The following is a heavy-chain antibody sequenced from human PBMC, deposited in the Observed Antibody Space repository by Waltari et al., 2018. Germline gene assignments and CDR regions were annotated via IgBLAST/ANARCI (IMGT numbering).Heavy chain of an antibody. D-gene: IGHD3-3*02. CDR1: GDTFTTYA. CDR2: ISANSGNT. CDR3: AGDEGISGINMGPFDI. V-gene: IGHV1-18*01. Sequence: VKKPGASVKVSCEASGDTFTTYAINWVRQAPGQGLEWMGWISANSGNTNYAQKFQGRVTMTTDTSTSTAYMELRGLRSDDSAVYYCAGDEGISGINMGPFDIWGQGTVVTISS. J-gene: IGHJ3*02.